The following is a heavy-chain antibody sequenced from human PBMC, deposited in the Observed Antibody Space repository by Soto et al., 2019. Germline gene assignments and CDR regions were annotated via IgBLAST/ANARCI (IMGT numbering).Heavy chain of an antibody. D-gene: IGHD3-22*01. CDR3: TRCAIRYHSIGYYLGIDGMDV. J-gene: IGHJ6*02. Sequence: QVQLVQSGAEVKKPESSVRVSCKASGGTFNSYAITWVRQAPGQGLEWMGGTIPMFGTTNYAEKFQGRVTISADESTNTAYMELSSLRSEDTAVYYCTRCAIRYHSIGYYLGIDGMDVWGQGTTVIVSS. CDR2: TIPMFGTT. CDR1: GGTFNSYA. V-gene: IGHV1-69*12.